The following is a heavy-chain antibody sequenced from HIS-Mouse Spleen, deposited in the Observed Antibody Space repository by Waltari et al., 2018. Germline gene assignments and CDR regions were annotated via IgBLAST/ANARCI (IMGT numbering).Heavy chain of an antibody. J-gene: IGHJ4*02. Sequence: QVTLRESGPALVKPTQTLTLTCTFSGFSLSTSGMCVSWIRQPPGKALEWLARIDWDDDKYYSTSLKTSLTISKDTSKNQVVLTMPNMDPVDTATYYCARIAEGYSSGWYAFDYWGQGTLVTVSS. V-gene: IGHV2-70*15. CDR3: ARIAEGYSSGWYAFDY. CDR2: IDWDDDK. CDR1: GFSLSTSGMC. D-gene: IGHD6-19*01.